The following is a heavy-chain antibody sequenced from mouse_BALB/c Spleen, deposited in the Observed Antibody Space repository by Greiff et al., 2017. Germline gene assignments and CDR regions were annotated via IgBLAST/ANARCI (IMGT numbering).Heavy chain of an antibody. J-gene: IGHJ1*01. D-gene: IGHD5-1-1*01. CDR1: GFNIKDTY. CDR3: ARAIPKGRYFDG. Sequence: VQLQQSGAELVKPGASVKLSCTASGFNIKDTYMHWVKQRPEQGLEWIGRIDPANGNTKYDPKFQGKATITADTSSNTAYLQLSSLTSEDTADYYCARAIPKGRYFDGWGAGTTVTVSS. V-gene: IGHV14-3*02. CDR2: IDPANGNT.